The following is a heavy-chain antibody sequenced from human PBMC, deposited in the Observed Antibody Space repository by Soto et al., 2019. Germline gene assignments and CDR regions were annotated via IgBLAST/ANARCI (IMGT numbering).Heavy chain of an antibody. CDR2: IIPIFGTA. D-gene: IGHD1-1*01. V-gene: IGHV1-69*13. CDR1: GGTFSSYA. Sequence: SVEVSCKASGGTFSSYAISWVRQAPGQGLEWMGGIIPIFGTANYAQKFQGRVTITADESTSTAYMELSSLRSEDTAVYYCARGLVNWNDGSYFDYWGQGTLVTVSS. J-gene: IGHJ4*02. CDR3: ARGLVNWNDGSYFDY.